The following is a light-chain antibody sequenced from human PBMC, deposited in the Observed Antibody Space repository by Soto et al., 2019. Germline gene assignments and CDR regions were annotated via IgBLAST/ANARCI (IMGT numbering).Light chain of an antibody. CDR3: QPYGSSPPYS. J-gene: IGKJ2*01. CDR2: GAS. Sequence: EIVLTQSPGTLYLSPGDRAALSCRASHRVSSTYLAWYQQKPGQAPRLLIYGASSRVTGIPYRLSGSGSGTDFTLTISRLEPEDFAVYYCQPYGSSPPYSFGQGTKLEIK. CDR1: HRVSSTY. V-gene: IGKV3-20*01.